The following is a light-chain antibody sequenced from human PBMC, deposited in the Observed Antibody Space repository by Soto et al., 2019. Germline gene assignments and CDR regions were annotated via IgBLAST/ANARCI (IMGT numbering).Light chain of an antibody. Sequence: EKVMTQSPATLSVSPGERATLSCRASQSVRSNLAWSQQKPGQPPRLLIYDASTRATGIPSRFSGSGSGTEFTLTISSLKSEDFAVYYCQQYDNWPRTFGQGTKVDIK. CDR2: DAS. CDR3: QQYDNWPRT. CDR1: QSVRSN. V-gene: IGKV3-15*01. J-gene: IGKJ1*01.